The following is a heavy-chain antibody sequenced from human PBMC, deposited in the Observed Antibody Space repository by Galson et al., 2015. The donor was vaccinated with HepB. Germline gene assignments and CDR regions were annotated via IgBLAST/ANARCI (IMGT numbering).Heavy chain of an antibody. CDR1: GFTSSSYG. D-gene: IGHD6-13*01. V-gene: IGHV3-30*18. CDR3: AKDSYPFLQQLPIDY. CDR2: ISYDGSNK. J-gene: IGHJ4*02. Sequence: SLRLSCAASGFTSSSYGMHWVRQAPGKGLEWVAVISYDGSNKYYADSVKGRFTISRDNSKNTLYLQMNSLRAEDTAVYYCAKDSYPFLQQLPIDYWGQGTLVTVSS.